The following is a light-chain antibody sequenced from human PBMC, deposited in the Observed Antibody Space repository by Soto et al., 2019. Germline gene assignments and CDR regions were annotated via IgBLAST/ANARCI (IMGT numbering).Light chain of an antibody. J-gene: IGKJ2*01. CDR2: AAS. V-gene: IGKV1-39*01. CDR3: QQSYSTPYT. CDR1: QSINSY. Sequence: DIRMNRSPSSLSASVGDRFTITCRASQSINSYLNWYQQEPGKAPKLLIYAASSLQSGVPSRFSGSGSGTDFTLTISSLQPEDFATYYCQQSYSTPYTFGQGTKVDIK.